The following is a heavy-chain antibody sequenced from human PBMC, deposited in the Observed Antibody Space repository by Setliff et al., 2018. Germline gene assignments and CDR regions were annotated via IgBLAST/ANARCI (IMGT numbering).Heavy chain of an antibody. J-gene: IGHJ3*02. CDR1: GGSISPYF. CDR2: IYHNGNT. CDR3: ARGRMRGSCSGPSCTYDPFDI. D-gene: IGHD2-2*01. V-gene: IGHV4-59*12. Sequence: LSLTCAVSGGSISPYFWSWIRQPPGKGLEWIGYIYHNGNTNFNPSLKTRVNMSVDTSKNQFSLKLTSVTAANTAVYYCARGRMRGSCSGPSCTYDPFDIWGQGTPVTVSS.